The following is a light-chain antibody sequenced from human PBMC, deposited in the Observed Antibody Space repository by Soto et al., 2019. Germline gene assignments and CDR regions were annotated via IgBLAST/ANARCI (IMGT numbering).Light chain of an antibody. CDR2: DAS. Sequence: MQMTQSLSSVSASVGDKVTIXXQSSHDIRNCLNWYQQTPGKTPKIXISDASNLELGVPSKFSGTGVGTDFSFTIINLQPEDIATYYCQQYDNLPLTFGGGTKVDIK. J-gene: IGKJ4*01. CDR1: HDIRNC. CDR3: QQYDNLPLT. V-gene: IGKV1-33*01.